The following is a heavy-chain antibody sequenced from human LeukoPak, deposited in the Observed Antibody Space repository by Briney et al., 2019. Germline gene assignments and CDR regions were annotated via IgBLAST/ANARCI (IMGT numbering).Heavy chain of an antibody. V-gene: IGHV3-23*01. Sequence: GGSLRLSCAASGFTFSSYAMSWVRQAPGKGLEWVSAISGSGGSTYYADSVKGRFTISRDNSKNTLYLQMSSLRAEDTAVYYCAGETLYSSSWYYYYGMDVWGQGTTVTVSS. CDR3: AGETLYSSSWYYYYGMDV. D-gene: IGHD6-13*01. CDR1: GFTFSSYA. CDR2: ISGSGGST. J-gene: IGHJ6*02.